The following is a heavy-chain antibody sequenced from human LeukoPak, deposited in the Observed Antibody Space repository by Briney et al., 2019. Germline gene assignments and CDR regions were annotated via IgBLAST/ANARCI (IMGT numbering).Heavy chain of an antibody. CDR1: GFTFSSYG. V-gene: IGHV3-30*03. D-gene: IGHD2-2*01. CDR2: ISYDGSNK. Sequence: PGRSLRLSCAASGFTFSSYGMHWVRQAPGKGLEWVAVISYDGSNKYYADSVKGRFTISRDNSKNTLYLQMSSLRAEDTAVYYCARARFNYCSSTSCYVDWYFDLWGRGTLVTVSS. J-gene: IGHJ2*01. CDR3: ARARFNYCSSTSCYVDWYFDL.